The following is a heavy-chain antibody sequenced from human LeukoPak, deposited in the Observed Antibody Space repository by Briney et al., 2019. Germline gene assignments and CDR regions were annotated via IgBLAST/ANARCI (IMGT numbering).Heavy chain of an antibody. Sequence: GGSLRLSCAASGFTFSSYGMHWVRQAPGKGLEWVSYISYSGSTIYYADSVKGRFTISRDNAKNSLYLQMNSLRAEDTAVYYCARGGSWGFRWFDPWGQGTLVTVSS. V-gene: IGHV3-48*04. CDR1: GFTFSSYG. D-gene: IGHD3-16*01. CDR3: ARGGSWGFRWFDP. CDR2: ISYSGSTI. J-gene: IGHJ5*02.